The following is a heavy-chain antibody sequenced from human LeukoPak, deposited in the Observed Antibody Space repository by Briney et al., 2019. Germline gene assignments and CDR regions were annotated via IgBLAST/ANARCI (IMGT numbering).Heavy chain of an antibody. D-gene: IGHD4-23*01. CDR1: GYRFKVYD. CDR3: ARADGTNSGTNGLDV. Sequence: ASVKVSCKTSGYRFKVYDILWVRQAPGHGLDYVGWINTYTGRANYAQKFEGRVSMITDTSTSTAYVELTNLTSSDTGLYYCARADGTNSGTNGLDVWGLGTMVTVAS. J-gene: IGHJ3*01. V-gene: IGHV1-18*01. CDR2: INTYTGRA.